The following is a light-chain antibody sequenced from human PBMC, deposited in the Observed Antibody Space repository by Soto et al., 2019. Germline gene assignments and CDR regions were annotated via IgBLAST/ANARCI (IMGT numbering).Light chain of an antibody. CDR3: SADAETCDV. V-gene: IGLV2-11*01. CDR2: DVS. J-gene: IGLJ1*01. Sequence: QSALTQPRSVSGSPGQSVTISCTGTSSDVGSYKDVSWYQHHPGKVPKPMIYDVSERPSGVPDRFSGSKSGNTASLTISGLQAEAVANYYCSADAETCDVFGTGTKV. CDR1: SSDVGSYKD.